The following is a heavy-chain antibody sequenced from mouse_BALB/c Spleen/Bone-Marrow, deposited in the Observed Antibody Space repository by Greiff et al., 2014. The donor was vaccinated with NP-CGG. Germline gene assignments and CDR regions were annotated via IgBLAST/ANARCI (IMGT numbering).Heavy chain of an antibody. V-gene: IGHV1-5*01. CDR3: TRWGVYDYDGGFAY. CDR1: GYSFISYW. CDR2: IYPGNSDA. J-gene: IGHJ3*01. Sequence: EVQLQQSGTVLARPGASVKMSCKASGYSFISYWMHWVKQRPGQGLEWIGAIYPGNSDASYNQKVKGKAKLTAVTSASTAYMELISLTNEDSAVYHCTRWGVYDYDGGFAYWGQGTLVTVSA. D-gene: IGHD2-4*01.